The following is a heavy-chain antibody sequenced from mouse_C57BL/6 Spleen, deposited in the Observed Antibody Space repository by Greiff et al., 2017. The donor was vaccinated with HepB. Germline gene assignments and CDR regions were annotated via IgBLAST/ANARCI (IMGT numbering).Heavy chain of an antibody. Sequence: VQLQQSGAELMKPGASVKLSCKATGYTFTGYWIEWVKQRPGHGLEWIGEILPGSGSTNYNEKFKGKATFTADTSSNTADMQLSSLTTEDSAIYYCASPTVVPYAMDYWGQGTSVTVSS. D-gene: IGHD1-1*01. V-gene: IGHV1-9*01. CDR1: GYTFTGYW. CDR2: ILPGSGST. J-gene: IGHJ4*01. CDR3: ASPTVVPYAMDY.